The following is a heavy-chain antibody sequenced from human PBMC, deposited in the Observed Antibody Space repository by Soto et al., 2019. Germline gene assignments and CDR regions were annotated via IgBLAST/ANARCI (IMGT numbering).Heavy chain of an antibody. CDR3: AKDWGARNPFFDY. CDR1: GFTFSSYA. V-gene: IGHV3-23*01. D-gene: IGHD1-26*01. Sequence: LRLSCAASGFTFSSYAMSWVRQAPGKGLEWVSAISGSGGSAYYADSVKGRFTISRDNSKNTLYLQMNSLRAEDTAVYYCAKDWGARNPFFDYWGQGTLVTVSS. CDR2: ISGSGGSA. J-gene: IGHJ4*02.